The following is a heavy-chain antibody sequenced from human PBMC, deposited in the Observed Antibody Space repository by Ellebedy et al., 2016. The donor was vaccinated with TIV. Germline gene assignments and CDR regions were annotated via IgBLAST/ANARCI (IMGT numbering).Heavy chain of an antibody. Sequence: GESLKISXAASGFTFSSYGMHWVRQAPGKGLEWVAVIWYDGSNKYYADSVKGRFTISRDNSKNTLYLQMNSLRAEDTAVYYCARDRRHAFDIWGQGTMVTVSS. CDR2: IWYDGSNK. CDR3: ARDRRHAFDI. CDR1: GFTFSSYG. V-gene: IGHV3-33*01. J-gene: IGHJ3*02.